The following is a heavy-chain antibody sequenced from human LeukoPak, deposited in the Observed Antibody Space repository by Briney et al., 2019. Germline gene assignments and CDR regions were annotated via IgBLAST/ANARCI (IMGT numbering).Heavy chain of an antibody. D-gene: IGHD3-22*01. V-gene: IGHV3-74*01. J-gene: IGHJ5*02. Sequence: SGGSLRLSCAASGFNFRNYWMHWVREAPGGRRVWVSRINRDGSKTSYAHSVKGRFTISRENAKNTLNLQMNSLRAEDTAVYYCARDLGQYYDTSDNWFDPWGQGTLVTVSS. CDR1: GFNFRNYW. CDR3: ARDLGQYYDTSDNWFDP. CDR2: INRDGSKT.